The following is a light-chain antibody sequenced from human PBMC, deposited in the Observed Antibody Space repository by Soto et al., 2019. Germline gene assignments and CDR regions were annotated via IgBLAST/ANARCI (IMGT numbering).Light chain of an antibody. V-gene: IGLV2-23*01. J-gene: IGLJ1*01. CDR2: EGT. CDR1: NNDVGNYNL. Sequence: SPAPPAPLSGAPGQAIALSSPGNNNDVGNYNLVSWYQQHSGKAPKLMIYEGTKRPSGVSDRLSGSKSGNTASLTISGLQAEDEADYYCCSYASTGTYVFGTGTKVTVL. CDR3: CSYASTGTYV.